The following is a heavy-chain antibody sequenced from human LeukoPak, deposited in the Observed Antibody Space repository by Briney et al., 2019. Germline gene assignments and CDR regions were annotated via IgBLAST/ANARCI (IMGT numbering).Heavy chain of an antibody. CDR3: AKVKEEGATIVTAFDI. V-gene: IGHV3-21*01. J-gene: IGHJ3*02. CDR1: GFTFSRYN. D-gene: IGHD1-26*01. Sequence: GGSLRLSCAASGFTFSRYNMNWVRQAPGKGLEWVSSISSSSDYIYFADSVKGRFIISRDNAKNSLYLQMNSLRAEDTAVYYCAKVKEEGATIVTAFDIWGQGTMVTVSS. CDR2: ISSSSDYI.